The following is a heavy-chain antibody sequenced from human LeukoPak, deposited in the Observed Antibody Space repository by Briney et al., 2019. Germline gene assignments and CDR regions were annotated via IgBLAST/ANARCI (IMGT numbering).Heavy chain of an antibody. CDR1: GFTFSSYG. CDR3: AKTRPLDSSSWSHGDY. Sequence: GGSPRLSCAASGFTFSSYGMHWVRQAPGKGLEWVAVIWYDGSNKYYADSVKGRFTISRDNSKNTLYLQMNSLRAEDTAVYYCAKTRPLDSSSWSHGDYWGQGTLVTVSS. J-gene: IGHJ4*02. D-gene: IGHD6-13*01. CDR2: IWYDGSNK. V-gene: IGHV3-33*03.